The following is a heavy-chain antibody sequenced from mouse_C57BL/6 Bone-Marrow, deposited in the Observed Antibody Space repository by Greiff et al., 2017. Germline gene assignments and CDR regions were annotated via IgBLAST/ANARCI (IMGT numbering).Heavy chain of an antibody. V-gene: IGHV1-82*01. CDR2: IYPGDGDT. D-gene: IGHD1-1*01. Sequence: QVQLQQSGPALVKPGASVKISCKASGYAFSSSWMNWVKQRPGKGLEWIGRIYPGDGDTNYNGKFKGKATLTADKSSSTAYMQLSSLTSEDSAVYFCARRRRLYYGSTYYFDYWGQGTTLTVSS. J-gene: IGHJ2*01. CDR1: GYAFSSSW. CDR3: ARRRRLYYGSTYYFDY.